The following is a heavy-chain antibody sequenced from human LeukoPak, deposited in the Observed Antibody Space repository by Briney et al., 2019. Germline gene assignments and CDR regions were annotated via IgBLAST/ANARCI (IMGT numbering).Heavy chain of an antibody. CDR2: MFYSGST. CDR3: ARLPYYYDNSGFMDYHYYMDV. D-gene: IGHD3-22*01. V-gene: IGHV4-59*08. J-gene: IGHJ6*03. CDR1: GDSISRYY. Sequence: SETLSLTCTVSGDSISRYYWTWIRQPPGKGLEWIGYMFYSGSTTYNPSLKSRITISVDTSKNQFSLKLRSVTAADTAVYYCARLPYYYDNSGFMDYHYYMDVWGKGTTVNVFS.